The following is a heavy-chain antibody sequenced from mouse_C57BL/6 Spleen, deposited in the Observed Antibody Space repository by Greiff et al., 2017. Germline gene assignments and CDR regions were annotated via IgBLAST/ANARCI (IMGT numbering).Heavy chain of an antibody. J-gene: IGHJ4*01. Sequence: QVPLPQSAAELVRPGASVQLSCKASGYTFTDYYIHWVKQRPGPGLEWIVRFSPGSGNTYYTEKFKGNATLTAEKSSSTAYMQLSSLTSEDSAVYFCARVGSGAVDYWGQGTSNTVSS. CDR1: GYTFTDYY. CDR2: FSPGSGNT. V-gene: IGHV1-76*01. CDR3: ARVGSGAVDY.